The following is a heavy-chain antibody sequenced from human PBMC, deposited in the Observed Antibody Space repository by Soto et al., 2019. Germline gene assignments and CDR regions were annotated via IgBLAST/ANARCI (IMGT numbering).Heavy chain of an antibody. J-gene: IGHJ6*02. Sequence: GGSLRLSCAASGFTFSSYGMHWVRQAPGKGLEWVAVIWFDGSNKYYADSVKGRFTISRDNSNNTLYLQMNSLRAGDTAVYYCARQHSVILSGLRWNGMDVWGQGTTVTVSS. CDR2: IWFDGSNK. CDR3: ARQHSVILSGLRWNGMDV. CDR1: GFTFSSYG. V-gene: IGHV3-33*01. D-gene: IGHD3-9*01.